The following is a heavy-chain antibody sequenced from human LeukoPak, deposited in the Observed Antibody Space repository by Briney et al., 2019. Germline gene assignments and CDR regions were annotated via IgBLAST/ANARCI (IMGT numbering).Heavy chain of an antibody. CDR1: EFPLGNYA. CDR2: IWHDGGNK. CDR3: ANNFDY. Sequence: GGSLRLPGAWIEFPLGNYAMHWAGQGPGKGLEWVAVIWHDGGNKYYADSVKGRFTISRENSKNTLYLQMNSLRAEDTAVYYCANNFDYWGQGTLVTVSS. J-gene: IGHJ4*02. V-gene: IGHV3-33*06.